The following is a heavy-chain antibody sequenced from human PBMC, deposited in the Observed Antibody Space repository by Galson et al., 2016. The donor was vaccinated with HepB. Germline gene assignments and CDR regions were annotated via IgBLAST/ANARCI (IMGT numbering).Heavy chain of an antibody. J-gene: IGHJ6*02. CDR3: VRILFGFKGMDV. Sequence: ETLFLTCTVSGDSITGTNWWGWVRHTPGHGLEFIGEISRGGRTNYSQSLESRVTMSVDLPKNPSSLEVASVTAADTAVYYCVRILFGFKGMDVWGQGTTVTVSS. V-gene: IGHV4-4*02. CDR2: ISRGGRT. CDR1: GDSITGTNW. D-gene: IGHD2/OR15-2a*01.